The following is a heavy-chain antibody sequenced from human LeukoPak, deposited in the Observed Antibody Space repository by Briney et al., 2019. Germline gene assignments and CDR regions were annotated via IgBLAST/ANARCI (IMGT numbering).Heavy chain of an antibody. V-gene: IGHV4-30-4*01. D-gene: IGHD4-11*01. CDR2: IYYSGST. CDR3: ARVKSNLDSVWFDP. Sequence: PSETLSLTCTVSGGSISSGDYYWSWIRQPPGKGLEWIGYIYYSGSTYYNPSLKSRVTISVDTSKNQFSLKLSSVTAADTAVYYCARVKSNLDSVWFDPWGQGTLVTVSS. CDR1: GGSISSGDYY. J-gene: IGHJ5*02.